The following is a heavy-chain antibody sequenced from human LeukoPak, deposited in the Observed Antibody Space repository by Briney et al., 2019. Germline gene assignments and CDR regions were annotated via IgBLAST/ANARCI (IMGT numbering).Heavy chain of an antibody. V-gene: IGHV3-30*18. D-gene: IGHD1-26*01. CDR1: GFTFSSYG. J-gene: IGHJ4*02. Sequence: GRSLRLSCAASGFTFSSYGMHWVRQAPGKGLEWVAVISYDGSNKYYADSVKGRFTISRDNSKNTLYLQMNSLRAEDTAVYYCAKDPLWELLLETGYYFDYWGQGTLVTVSS. CDR2: ISYDGSNK. CDR3: AKDPLWELLLETGYYFDY.